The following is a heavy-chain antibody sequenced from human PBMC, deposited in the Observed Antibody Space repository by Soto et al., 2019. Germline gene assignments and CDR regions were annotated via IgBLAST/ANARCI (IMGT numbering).Heavy chain of an antibody. V-gene: IGHV3-30*18. CDR1: GFTFSSHS. D-gene: IGHD5-12*01. CDR2: ISTNGNVK. Sequence: QVQLVESGGGVVQPGRSLTLSCTVSGFTFSSHSMHWVRQAPGKGLEWLAVISTNGNVKYYADSVKGRFTTSRDNSENTLYMQMNSLGAEDTAVYYCAKEVGHDVWFFDFCGQGALVAVSS. J-gene: IGHJ4*02. CDR3: AKEVGHDVWFFDF.